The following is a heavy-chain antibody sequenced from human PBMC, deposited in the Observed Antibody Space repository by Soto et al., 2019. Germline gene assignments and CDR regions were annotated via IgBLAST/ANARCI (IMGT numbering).Heavy chain of an antibody. CDR2: INPNSGGT. D-gene: IGHD3-22*01. V-gene: IGHV1-2*04. J-gene: IGHJ6*02. Sequence: ASVKVSCKASGYTFTGYYMHWVRQAPGQGLEWMGWINPNSGGTNYAQKFQGWVTMTRNTSISTAYMELSSLRSEDTAVYYCAREATYYYDSSGSPYYYYGMDVWGQGTTVTVSS. CDR3: AREATYYYDSSGSPYYYYGMDV. CDR1: GYTFTGYY.